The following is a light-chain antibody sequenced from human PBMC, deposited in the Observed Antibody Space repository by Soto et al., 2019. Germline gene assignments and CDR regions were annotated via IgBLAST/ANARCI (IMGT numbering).Light chain of an antibody. Sequence: QSALTQPASVSGSPGQSIIISCTGTSSDVGGYDYVSWYQQYPGKAPKLIIFDVTNRPSGVSNRFSGSKSGNTASLTISGLQAEDEADYYCSSYTSSSIVVFGGGTKVTVL. CDR1: SSDVGGYDY. CDR3: SSYTSSSIVV. V-gene: IGLV2-14*03. CDR2: DVT. J-gene: IGLJ2*01.